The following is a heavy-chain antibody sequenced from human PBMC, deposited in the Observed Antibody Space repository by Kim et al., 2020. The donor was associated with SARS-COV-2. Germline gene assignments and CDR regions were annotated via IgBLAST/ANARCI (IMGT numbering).Heavy chain of an antibody. D-gene: IGHD3-22*01. J-gene: IGHJ4*02. V-gene: IGHV4-31*03. Sequence: SETLSLTCTVSGGSISSGGYYWSWIRQHPGKGLEWIGYIYYSGSTYYNPSLKSRVTISVDTSKNQFSLKLSSVTAADTAVYYCARSSYYYDSSGYFSPGTADFDYWGQGTLVTVSS. CDR1: GGSISSGGYY. CDR2: IYYSGST. CDR3: ARSSYYYDSSGYFSPGTADFDY.